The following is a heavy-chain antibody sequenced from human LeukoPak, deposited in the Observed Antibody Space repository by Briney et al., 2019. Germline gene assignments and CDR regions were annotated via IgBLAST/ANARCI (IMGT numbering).Heavy chain of an antibody. Sequence: GGSLRLSCAASGFPFHDHDMYWVRQTPGKGLEWVALISHGGGKEHYAESVKGRFTISRDNSRNTVYLQMSSLRSDDTAIYYCAKTLDGFRPQFHFWGQGTLLTVSS. CDR2: ISHGGGKE. D-gene: IGHD5-24*01. J-gene: IGHJ4*02. CDR1: GFPFHDHD. CDR3: AKTLDGFRPQFHF. V-gene: IGHV3-30*18.